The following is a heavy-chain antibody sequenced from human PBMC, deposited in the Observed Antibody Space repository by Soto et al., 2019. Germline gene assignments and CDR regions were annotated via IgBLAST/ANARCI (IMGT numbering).Heavy chain of an antibody. Sequence: EVQMVESGGGLVQPGGSLRLSCAASRFTFTNQYIDWVRQAPGKGLEWVGRIGNKANSYTTEYAASVEGRFTISRDDSKNVVSLQMNSLKSEDTAVYHCTRGYSSVSIYAFDVWGQGTMVTVSS. V-gene: IGHV3-72*01. CDR2: IGNKANSYTT. CDR1: RFTFTNQY. J-gene: IGHJ3*01. CDR3: TRGYSSVSIYAFDV. D-gene: IGHD2-21*01.